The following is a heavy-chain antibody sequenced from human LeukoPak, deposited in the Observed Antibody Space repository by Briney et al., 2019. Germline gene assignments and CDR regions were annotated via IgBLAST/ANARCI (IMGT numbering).Heavy chain of an antibody. J-gene: IGHJ5*02. CDR3: ASTNYYGSSGFSNWFDP. Sequence: GGSLRLSCAASGFTFSNYEMKWVRQAPGKGLEWVSYISSSGSIYYADSVKGRFTISRYNAKNSLYLQMNSLRAEDTAIYYCASTNYYGSSGFSNWFDPWGQGTLVTVSS. D-gene: IGHD3-22*01. CDR2: ISSSGSI. V-gene: IGHV3-48*03. CDR1: GFTFSNYE.